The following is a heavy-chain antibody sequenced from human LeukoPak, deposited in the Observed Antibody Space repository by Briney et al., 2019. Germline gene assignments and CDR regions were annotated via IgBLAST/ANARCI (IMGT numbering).Heavy chain of an antibody. J-gene: IGHJ4*02. V-gene: IGHV4-34*01. CDR2: INHSGST. CDR3: ARGITMVRGDRYYFDY. Sequence: SETLSLTCAVYGGSFSGYYWSWIRQPPGKGLEWIGEINHSGSTNYNPSLKSRVTISLDTSKNQFSLKLSSVTAADTAVYYCARGITMVRGDRYYFDYWGQGTLVTVSS. D-gene: IGHD3-10*01. CDR1: GGSFSGYY.